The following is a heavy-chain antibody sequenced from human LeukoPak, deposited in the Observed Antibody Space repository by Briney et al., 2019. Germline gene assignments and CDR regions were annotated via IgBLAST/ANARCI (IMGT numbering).Heavy chain of an antibody. CDR1: GFTFTDYY. CDR3: AKDLTGTYAFDF. J-gene: IGHJ3*01. V-gene: IGHV3-11*04. CDR2: ISGSGRTI. Sequence: GGSLRLSCAASGFTFTDYYMSWFRQAPGKGLEWLSHISGSGRTIHYADSVKGRLTVSRDTAKNSLYLQINTLRAEDTAVYYCAKDLTGTYAFDFWGQGTMVTVSS. D-gene: IGHD4-17*01.